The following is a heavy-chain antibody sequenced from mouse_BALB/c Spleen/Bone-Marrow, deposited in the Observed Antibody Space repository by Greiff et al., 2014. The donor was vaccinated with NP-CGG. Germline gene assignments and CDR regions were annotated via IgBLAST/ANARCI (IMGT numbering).Heavy chain of an antibody. D-gene: IGHD2-1*01. CDR2: ISSGGSYT. CDR1: GFTFSRYG. V-gene: IGHV5-6*01. J-gene: IGHJ4*01. Sequence: EVMLVESGGDLVKPGGSLKLSCAASGFTFSRYGMSWVRQTPDKRLEWVANISSGGSYTYYPDSVKGRFTISRDNAKNTLYLHMSRLKSEDTAMYYCARQYGNLGVMDYWGQGTSVTVSS. CDR3: ARQYGNLGVMDY.